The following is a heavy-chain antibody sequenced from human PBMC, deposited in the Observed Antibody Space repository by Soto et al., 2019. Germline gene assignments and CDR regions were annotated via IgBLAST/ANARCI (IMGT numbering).Heavy chain of an antibody. CDR2: TYYRSKWYS. CDR3: ARGSWDDVSGHYYMDV. CDR1: GDSVSSNSAA. V-gene: IGHV6-1*01. Sequence: SQTLSLTCDISGDSVSSNSAAWNWIRQTPSRGLEWLGRTYYRSKWYSNYAISVKSRVAVNPDTFKNQFSLQLNSVTPEDTAVYYCARGSWDDVSGHYYMDVWGKGTTVTVSS. J-gene: IGHJ6*03. D-gene: IGHD1-1*01.